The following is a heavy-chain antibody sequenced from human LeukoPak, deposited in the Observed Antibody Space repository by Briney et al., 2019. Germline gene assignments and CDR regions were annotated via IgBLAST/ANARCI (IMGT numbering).Heavy chain of an antibody. CDR1: RFTFSSYS. Sequence: GGSLRLSCAVSRFTFSSYSMNWVRQAPGKGLEWVSYISSSRSTIYYADSVKGRFTISRDNAKNSVYLQMNSLRAEDTAVYYCARGPFDFWGQGNLVTVSS. J-gene: IGHJ4*02. V-gene: IGHV3-48*04. CDR2: ISSSRSTI. CDR3: ARGPFDF.